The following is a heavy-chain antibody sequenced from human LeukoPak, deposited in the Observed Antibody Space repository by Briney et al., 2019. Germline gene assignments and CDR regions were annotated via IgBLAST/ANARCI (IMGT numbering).Heavy chain of an antibody. CDR3: ARKWRYSSGWYSYYYMDV. CDR2: MNPNSGNT. V-gene: IGHV1-8*01. D-gene: IGHD6-19*01. J-gene: IGHJ6*03. Sequence: ASVKVSCKASGYTFTSYDINWVRQATGQGLEWMGWMNPNSGNTGYAQKFQGRVTMTRNTSISTAYMELSSLRAEDTAVYYCARKWRYSSGWYSYYYMDVWGKGTTVTISS. CDR1: GYTFTSYD.